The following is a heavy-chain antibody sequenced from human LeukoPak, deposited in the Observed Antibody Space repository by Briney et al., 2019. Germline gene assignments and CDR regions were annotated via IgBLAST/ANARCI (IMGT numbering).Heavy chain of an antibody. V-gene: IGHV4-34*01. CDR3: ARRSYRGVITVYYYYYMDV. J-gene: IGHJ6*03. D-gene: IGHD3-16*02. CDR2: INHSGSA. Sequence: SETLSLTCAVYGGSFSGYYWTWIRQPPGKGLEWIGEINHSGSANDNPSLKSRVTISVDTSKNQFSLKLRSVTAADTAVYYCARRSYRGVITVYYYYYMDVWGKGTPVTVSS. CDR1: GGSFSGYY.